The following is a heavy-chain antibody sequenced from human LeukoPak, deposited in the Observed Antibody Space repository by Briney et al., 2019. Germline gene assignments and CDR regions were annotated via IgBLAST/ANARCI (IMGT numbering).Heavy chain of an antibody. CDR3: AKDAGPIAVAGSAFDI. V-gene: IGHV3-9*01. J-gene: IGHJ3*02. CDR2: ISWNSGSI. D-gene: IGHD6-19*01. Sequence: GGSLRLSCAASGFTFDDYAMHWVRQAPGKGLEWVSGISWNSGSIGYADSVKGRFTISRDNAKNSLYLQMNSLRAEDTALNYCAKDAGPIAVAGSAFDIWGQGTMVTVSS. CDR1: GFTFDDYA.